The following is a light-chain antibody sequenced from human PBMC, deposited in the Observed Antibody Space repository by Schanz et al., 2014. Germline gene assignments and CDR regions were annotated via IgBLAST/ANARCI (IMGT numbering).Light chain of an antibody. J-gene: IGKJ3*01. CDR2: RAS. CDR3: QQYNNWPAFT. V-gene: IGKV3-15*01. CDR1: QSVSSN. Sequence: EIVMTQSPATLSVSPGERATLSCRASQSVSSNLAWYQQKPGQAPRLLIYRASTRATGIPARFSGSGSGTEFTLTISSLQSEDFAVYYCQQYNNWPAFTFGPGTKVDLK.